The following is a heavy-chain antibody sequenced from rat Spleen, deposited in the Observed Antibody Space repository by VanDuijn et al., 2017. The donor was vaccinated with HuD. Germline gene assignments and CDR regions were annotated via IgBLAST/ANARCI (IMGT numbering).Heavy chain of an antibody. CDR3: TTDRTGALMDA. V-gene: IGHV5-20*01. CDR1: GFTFINYD. CDR2: ISYDGGSI. J-gene: IGHJ4*01. D-gene: IGHD5-1*01. Sequence: EVQLVEAGGGLVQPGRSMNLSCAASGFTFINYDMAWVRQAPKRGLEWVAYISYDGGSIYYRDSVKGRFTISRDNAKSTLYLQMDSLRSEDTATYYCTTDRTGALMDAWGQGASVTVSS.